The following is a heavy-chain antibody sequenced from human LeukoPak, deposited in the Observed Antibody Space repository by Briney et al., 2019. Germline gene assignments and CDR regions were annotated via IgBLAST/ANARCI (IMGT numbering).Heavy chain of an antibody. CDR3: ASASSHRIAAGGDY. Sequence: SGGSLILSCAASGFTFSNYWMHWVRQAPGEGRVWVSRINSDGSSRNYADSVKGRFTISRDNAKNTLYLQMNSLRAEDTAVYYCASASSHRIAAGGDYWGQGTLVTVSS. D-gene: IGHD6-13*01. CDR2: INSDGSSR. CDR1: GFTFSNYW. J-gene: IGHJ4*02. V-gene: IGHV3-74*01.